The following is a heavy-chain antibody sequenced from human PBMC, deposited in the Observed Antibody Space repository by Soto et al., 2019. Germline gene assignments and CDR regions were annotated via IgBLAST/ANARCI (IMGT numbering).Heavy chain of an antibody. V-gene: IGHV1-69*01. D-gene: IGHD3-9*01. CDR1: GGTFSSYG. J-gene: IGHJ4*02. Sequence: QVQLVQSGADVKEPGSSVQVSCMDSGGTFSSYGFSWVRQAPGQGPEWMGGIIPILGTANYAQRFHGRATITADESSTTIYMELGNLKFDDTAVYYCARWRGTSWLFGFDFWGQGTLVTVSS. CDR2: IIPILGTA. CDR3: ARWRGTSWLFGFDF.